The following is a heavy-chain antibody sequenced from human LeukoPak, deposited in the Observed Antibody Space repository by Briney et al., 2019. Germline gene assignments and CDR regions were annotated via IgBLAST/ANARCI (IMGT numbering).Heavy chain of an antibody. CDR1: GFTFSDYY. D-gene: IGHD1-26*01. CDR2: ISSSSSYT. CDR3: AIGRQVGATYYFDY. Sequence: GGSLRLSCAASGFTFSDYYMSWILQAPGKRLGWVSYISSSSSYTNYADSVKGRFTISRDNAKTSLYLQMNSLRAEDTAVYYCAIGRQVGATYYFDYWGQGTLVTVSS. J-gene: IGHJ4*02. V-gene: IGHV3-11*06.